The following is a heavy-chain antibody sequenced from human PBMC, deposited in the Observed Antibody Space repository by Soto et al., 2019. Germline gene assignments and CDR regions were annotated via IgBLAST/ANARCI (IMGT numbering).Heavy chain of an antibody. CDR3: AREASVLIPAAQPSRFDS. D-gene: IGHD2-2*01. CDR2: ISPYSGYT. J-gene: IGHJ4*02. CDR1: GYSFMKYG. Sequence: ASVKVSCKGFGYSFMKYGINWVRQAPGQGLEWVGWISPYSGYTHSAQKFHGRLTLTTDTAASTAYMELRILKSADTALYYCAREASVLIPAAQPSRFDSWGQGTLVTVSS. V-gene: IGHV1-18*01.